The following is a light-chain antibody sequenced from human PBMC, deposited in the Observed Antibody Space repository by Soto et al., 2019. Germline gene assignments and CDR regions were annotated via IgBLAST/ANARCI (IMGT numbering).Light chain of an antibody. CDR1: QSISSNY. V-gene: IGKV3-20*01. J-gene: IGKJ5*01. CDR3: QQYGSSGT. CDR2: GAS. Sequence: EIVLTQSPGPLSLSPGERATLSCRASQSISSNYAAWYQQQPGQPTRLLIDGASNGAAGIPDRFSGSGSRTDSTLTIRRLEPEDVAVYYCQQYGSSGTFGQGTRLEIK.